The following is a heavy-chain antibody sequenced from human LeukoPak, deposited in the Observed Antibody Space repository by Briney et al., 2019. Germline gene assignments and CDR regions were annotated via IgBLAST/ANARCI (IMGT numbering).Heavy chain of an antibody. V-gene: IGHV4-34*01. J-gene: IGHJ5*02. CDR1: GGSFSGYY. D-gene: IGHD6-13*01. Sequence: SSETLSLTCAVYGGSFSGYYWSWIRQPPGKGLEWIGEINHSGSTNYNPSLKSRVTISVDTSKNQFSLKLSSVTAADTAVYYCARVETAAYNWFDPWGQGTLVTVSS. CDR3: ARVETAAYNWFDP. CDR2: INHSGST.